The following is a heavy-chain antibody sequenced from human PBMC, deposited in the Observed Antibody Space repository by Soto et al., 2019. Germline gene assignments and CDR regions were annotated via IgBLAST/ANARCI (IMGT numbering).Heavy chain of an antibody. Sequence: PGGSMRLSCTAAGFTCRGHGMLRVSKDTGKGLEWVAVISYDGSNKYYADSVKGRFTISRDNSKNTLYLQMNSLRAEDTAVYFFSQGAPGPYATGYGMGFLLQGSTVT. J-gene: IGHJ6*02. V-gene: IGHV3-30*18. D-gene: IGHD2-8*01. CDR1: GFTCRGHG. CDR2: ISYDGSNK. CDR3: SQGAPGPYATGYGMGF.